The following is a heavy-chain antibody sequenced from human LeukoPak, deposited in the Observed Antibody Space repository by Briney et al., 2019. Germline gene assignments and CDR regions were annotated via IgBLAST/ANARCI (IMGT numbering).Heavy chain of an antibody. CDR2: MFSGGST. V-gene: IGHV3-53*01. CDR3: ARKYYYDSSGSDAFDI. Sequence: GGSLRLSCAASGFSVSSNYMSWVRQAPGKGLEWVSVMFSGGSTYYADSVQGRFTISRDSSKNTLYLQMNSLRAEDTAVYYCARKYYYDSSGSDAFDIWGQGTMVTASS. J-gene: IGHJ3*02. D-gene: IGHD3-22*01. CDR1: GFSVSSNY.